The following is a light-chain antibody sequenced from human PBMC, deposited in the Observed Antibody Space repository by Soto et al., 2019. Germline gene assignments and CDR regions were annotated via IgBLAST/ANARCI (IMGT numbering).Light chain of an antibody. J-gene: IGLJ2*01. CDR1: KMGDKY. Sequence: SYELTQPPSVSVSPGQTASITCSGDKMGDKYACWHQQKPGQSPVLVIYQDSKRPSGIPERFSGSNSGNTATLTISGTQAMDEADYYCQAWDSSTVVFGGRTKLTVL. V-gene: IGLV3-1*01. CDR3: QAWDSSTVV. CDR2: QDS.